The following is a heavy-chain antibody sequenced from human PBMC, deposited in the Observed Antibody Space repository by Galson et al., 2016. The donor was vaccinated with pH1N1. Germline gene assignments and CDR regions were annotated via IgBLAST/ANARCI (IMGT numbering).Heavy chain of an antibody. CDR1: GFTFSGFY. V-gene: IGHV3-72*01. Sequence: SLRLSCAASGFTFSGFYMDWVRQAPGKGLEWVGRITKRPEGYTTQDAASVRGRFIISREDSKDLLYLQMNSLTTEDTAVYYCTRENHHKFDYWGQGTLVTVSS. CDR2: ITKRPEGYTT. J-gene: IGHJ4*02. CDR3: TRENHHKFDY.